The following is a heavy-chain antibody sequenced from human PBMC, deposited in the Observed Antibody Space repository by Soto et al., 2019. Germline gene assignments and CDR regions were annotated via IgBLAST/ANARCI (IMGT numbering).Heavy chain of an antibody. CDR1: GGAISSGGYY. CDR3: ARDPRSGYDSSGYYYTGAFDI. V-gene: IGHV4-31*03. D-gene: IGHD3-22*01. J-gene: IGHJ3*02. CDR2: IYYSGST. Sequence: QVQLQESGPELVKPSQTLSLTCTVSGGAISSGGYYWSWILQHPGKGLEWIGYIYYSGSTYYNPSLKSRVTISVDTSKNQFSLKLSSVTAADTAVYYCARDPRSGYDSSGYYYTGAFDIWGQGTMVTVSS.